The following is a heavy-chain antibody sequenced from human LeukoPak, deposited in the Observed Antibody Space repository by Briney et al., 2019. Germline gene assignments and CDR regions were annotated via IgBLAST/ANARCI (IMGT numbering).Heavy chain of an antibody. CDR2: ISSSSSTI. CDR1: GFTFSSYS. V-gene: IGHV3-48*01. D-gene: IGHD6-13*01. CDR3: ARGVAAGTPY. Sequence: PGGSLRLSCAASGFTFSSYSMNWVRQAPGKGLEWVSSISSSSSTIYYADSVKGRFTISRDNAKNSLYLQMNSLRAEDTAVYYCARGVAAGTPYWGQGTLVTVSS. J-gene: IGHJ4*02.